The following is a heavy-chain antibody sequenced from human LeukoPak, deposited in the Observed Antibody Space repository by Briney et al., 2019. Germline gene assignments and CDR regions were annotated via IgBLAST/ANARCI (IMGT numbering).Heavy chain of an antibody. Sequence: PGGSLRLSCAASGFTFSNYAMSWVRQAPGKGLVWVSAISGSGGSTYHADSVKGRFTISRDNSKNTLYLQMNSLRPEDTAVYYCARGHGPLDYWGQGTLVTVSS. CDR1: GFTFSNYA. CDR2: ISGSGGST. J-gene: IGHJ4*02. V-gene: IGHV3-23*01. CDR3: ARGHGPLDY. D-gene: IGHD1-14*01.